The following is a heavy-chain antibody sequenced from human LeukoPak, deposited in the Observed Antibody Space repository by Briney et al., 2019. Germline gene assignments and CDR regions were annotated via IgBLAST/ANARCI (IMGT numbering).Heavy chain of an antibody. J-gene: IGHJ4*02. V-gene: IGHV3-48*03. CDR1: GFTFSSYE. D-gene: IGHD2-2*01. Sequence: PGGSLRLSCAASGFTFSSYEMNWVRQAPGKGLEWVSCISSSGTTTHYADSVKGRFTVSRDNAKSSLYLQMNSLRAEDTAVYYCATYRLSYADYWGQGTLVTVSS. CDR3: ATYRLSYADY. CDR2: ISSSGTTT.